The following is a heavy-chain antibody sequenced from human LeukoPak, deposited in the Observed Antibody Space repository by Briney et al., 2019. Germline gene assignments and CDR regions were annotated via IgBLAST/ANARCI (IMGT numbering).Heavy chain of an antibody. V-gene: IGHV3-23*01. J-gene: IGHJ4*02. CDR1: GFTFSSYT. CDR3: AKDGGLWVSAHWGDS. Sequence: GGSLRLSCAASGFTFSSYTMSWVRQAPGKGLEWVSTITTSDGNTYYADSVKGRFTVSRDNSKNTLFLQMNSLRAEVTAVYYCAKDGGLWVSAHWGDSWGRGTLVTVSS. CDR2: ITTSDGNT. D-gene: IGHD7-27*01.